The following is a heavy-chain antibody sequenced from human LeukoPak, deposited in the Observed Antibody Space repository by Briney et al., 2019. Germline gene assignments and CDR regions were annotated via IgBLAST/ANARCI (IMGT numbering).Heavy chain of an antibody. Sequence: SETLSLTCTVSGGSISSSSYYWGWIRQPPGKGLEWIGSIYYSGSTYYNPSLKSRVSISVDTSKNQFSLKLSSVTAADTAVYNCAGMVGATAYFDYWGQGTLVTVSS. CDR1: GGSISSSSYY. D-gene: IGHD1-26*01. CDR3: AGMVGATAYFDY. J-gene: IGHJ4*02. CDR2: IYYSGST. V-gene: IGHV4-39*01.